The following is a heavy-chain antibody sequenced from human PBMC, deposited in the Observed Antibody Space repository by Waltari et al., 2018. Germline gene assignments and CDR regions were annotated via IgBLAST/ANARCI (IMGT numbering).Heavy chain of an antibody. CDR2: IWYDGSNK. Sequence: QVQLVESGGGVVQPGRSLRLSCAASGFTFSSYGMHWVRQAPGKGLEWVAVIWYDGSNKYYADSVKGRFTISRDNSKNTLYLQMNSLRAEDTAVYYCAKDLWGTSRNPSVGDYWGQGTLVTVSS. CDR1: GFTFSSYG. V-gene: IGHV3-33*06. J-gene: IGHJ4*02. D-gene: IGHD3-16*01. CDR3: AKDLWGTSRNPSVGDY.